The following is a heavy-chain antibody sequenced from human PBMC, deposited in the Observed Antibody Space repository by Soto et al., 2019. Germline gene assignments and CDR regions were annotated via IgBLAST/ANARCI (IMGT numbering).Heavy chain of an antibody. D-gene: IGHD3-16*01. V-gene: IGHV3-30*18. CDR1: GFTFSSYG. CDR3: AKDGGYDYVWGSFYPNEKLDY. Sequence: AGGSMRLSCAASGFTFSSYGMHWVRQAPGKGLEWVAVISYDGSNKYYADSVKGRFTISRDNSKNTLYLQMNSLRAEDTAVYYCAKDGGYDYVWGSFYPNEKLDYWGQGTLVTVSS. CDR2: ISYDGSNK. J-gene: IGHJ4*02.